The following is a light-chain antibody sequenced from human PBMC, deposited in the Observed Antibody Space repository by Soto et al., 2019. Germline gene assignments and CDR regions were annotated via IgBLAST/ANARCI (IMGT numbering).Light chain of an antibody. CDR3: QQYESTPGFT. J-gene: IGKJ4*01. CDR2: GVS. Sequence: EVVLTQSPGTLSLSPGEGATLSCRASQSFRNNYLAWYQQRPGQAHRLLIYGVSRRASGIPDRFSGSGSEADFTLTISRLEPEDSGVYYCQQYESTPGFTFGGGTKVDIK. V-gene: IGKV3-20*01. CDR1: QSFRNNY.